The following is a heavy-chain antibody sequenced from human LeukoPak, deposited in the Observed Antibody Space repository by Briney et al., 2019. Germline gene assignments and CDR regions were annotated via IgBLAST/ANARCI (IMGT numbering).Heavy chain of an antibody. D-gene: IGHD6-13*01. CDR3: ARQSSSWSFDP. CDR1: GGSVSSGSYY. J-gene: IGHJ5*02. CDR2: IYYSGNT. Sequence: SETLSLTCTVSGGSVSSGSYYWSWIRQPPGKRLEWIGSIYYSGNTYYNPSLKSRVTISVDTSKNQFSLKLSSVTAADTAVYYCARQSSSWSFDPWGQGTLVTVSS. V-gene: IGHV4-39*01.